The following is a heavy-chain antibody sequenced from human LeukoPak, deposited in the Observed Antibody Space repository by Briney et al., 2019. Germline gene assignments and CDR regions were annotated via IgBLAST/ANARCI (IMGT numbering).Heavy chain of an antibody. J-gene: IGHJ6*02. D-gene: IGHD5-18*01. CDR3: ARGLDTAYGMDV. Sequence: SVKVSCKASGGTFSSYAISWVRQAPGQGLEWMGGIIPIFGTADYAQKFQGRVTITADESTSTAYMELSSLRSEDTAVYYCARGLDTAYGMDVWGQGTTVTVSS. CDR2: IIPIFGTA. CDR1: GGTFSSYA. V-gene: IGHV1-69*01.